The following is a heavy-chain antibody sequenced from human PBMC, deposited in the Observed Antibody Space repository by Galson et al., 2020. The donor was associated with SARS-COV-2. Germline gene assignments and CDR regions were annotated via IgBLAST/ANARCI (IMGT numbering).Heavy chain of an antibody. CDR1: GYSFSNYW. Sequence: KIGESLKISCKASGYSFSNYWIGWVRQMPGKGLEWLGIIYPGDSNTRYSPSFQGQGTISADKSISTVYLQRSSLKASDTAMYYCARSSAVTGACGFEFWGQGTMVTVSS. CDR3: ARSSAVTGACGFEF. J-gene: IGHJ3*01. D-gene: IGHD2-21*01. CDR2: IYPGDSNT. V-gene: IGHV5-51*01.